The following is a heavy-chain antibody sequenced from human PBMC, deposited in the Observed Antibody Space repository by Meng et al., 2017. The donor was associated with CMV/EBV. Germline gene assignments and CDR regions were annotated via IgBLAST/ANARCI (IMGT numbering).Heavy chain of an antibody. CDR3: ASSWEDSSGWYRFDP. J-gene: IGHJ5*02. D-gene: IGHD6-19*01. CDR2: IIPIFGTA. Sequence: QVQLVRSGAEVKXTXSAVKVSXEASGGTFSSYAISWVRQAPGQGLEWMGGIIPIFGTANYAQKFQGRVTITADESTSTAYMELSSLRSEDTAVYYCASSWEDSSGWYRFDPWGQGTLVTVSS. CDR1: GGTFSSYA. V-gene: IGHV1-69*12.